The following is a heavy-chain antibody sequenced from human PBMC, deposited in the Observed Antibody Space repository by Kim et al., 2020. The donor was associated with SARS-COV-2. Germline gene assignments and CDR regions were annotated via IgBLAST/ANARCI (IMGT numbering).Heavy chain of an antibody. J-gene: IGHJ4*02. D-gene: IGHD6-19*01. V-gene: IGHV3-7*03. Sequence: GSEKYYCDSVKGRFTISRDNAKNSLYLQMNSLRAEDTAVYYCARGLVAGYWGQGTLVTVSS. CDR2: GSEK. CDR3: ARGLVAGY.